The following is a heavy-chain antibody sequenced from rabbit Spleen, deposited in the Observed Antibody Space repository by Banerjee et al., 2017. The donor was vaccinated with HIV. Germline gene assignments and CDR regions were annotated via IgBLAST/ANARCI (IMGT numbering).Heavy chain of an antibody. CDR3: ARETNSGWGVILYYFRL. CDR1: GFSFSNKAV. Sequence: QEQLEESGGDLVRPEGSLKLSCTASGFSFSNKAVMCWVRQAPGKGLEWIGCIHVGSSGNTYYASWAKGRFTISKTSSTTVTLQMTSLTAADTATYFCARETNSGWGVILYYFRLWGQGTLVTVS. V-gene: IGHV1S45*01. D-gene: IGHD4-1*01. J-gene: IGHJ4*01. CDR2: IHVGSSGNT.